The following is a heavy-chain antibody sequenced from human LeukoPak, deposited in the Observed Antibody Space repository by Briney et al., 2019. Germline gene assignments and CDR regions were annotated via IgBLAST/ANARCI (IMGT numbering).Heavy chain of an antibody. CDR3: ARDFDFWSGHDY. V-gene: IGHV3-21*01. CDR2: ISSSSSYI. CDR1: GFTFSSYS. J-gene: IGHJ4*02. D-gene: IGHD3-3*01. Sequence: PGGSLRLSCAASGFTFSSYSMNWVRQAPGKGLEWVSSISSSSSYIYYADSVKGRFTISRDNAKNSLYLQMNSLRAEDTAVYYCARDFDFWSGHDYWGQGTLVTVSS.